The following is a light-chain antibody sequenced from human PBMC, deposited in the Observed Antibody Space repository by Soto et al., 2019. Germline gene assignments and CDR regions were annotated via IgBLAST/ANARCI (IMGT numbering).Light chain of an antibody. Sequence: IQMTQSPSSLSASVGDRVTIACRASQSISNYLNWYQQKPGQAPKLLIYAASSLQGGVPSRFSGGGSGTDFTLTISTLQPEDFATDFCQQSYSTFITFGQGTRLEIK. CDR3: QQSYSTFIT. CDR1: QSISNY. CDR2: AAS. J-gene: IGKJ5*01. V-gene: IGKV1-39*01.